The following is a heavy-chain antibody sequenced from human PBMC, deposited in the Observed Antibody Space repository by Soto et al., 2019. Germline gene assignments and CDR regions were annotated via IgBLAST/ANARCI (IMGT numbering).Heavy chain of an antibody. V-gene: IGHV4-30-4*01. CDR2: IHDSGNT. J-gene: IGHJ6*02. CDR1: GGSVSIGDYL. CDR3: ARQRPTDGRWEFANYYGMDV. Sequence: PSETLSLTCTVFGGSVSIGDYLWSWIRQRPGKGLEWIGYIHDSGNTYYNPSLKSRVTISLDTSKNQFSLKVSSVTAADTAVYYCARQRPTDGRWEFANYYGMDVWGQGTPVTVSS. D-gene: IGHD1-26*01.